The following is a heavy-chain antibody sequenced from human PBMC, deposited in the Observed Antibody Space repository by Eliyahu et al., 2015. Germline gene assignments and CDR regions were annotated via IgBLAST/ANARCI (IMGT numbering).Heavy chain of an antibody. J-gene: IGHJ4*02. CDR1: GFTFSSXX. D-gene: IGHD3-3*01. CDR3: AKYTRNDFWSGFGY. Sequence: EVQLLESGGGLVQPGGSLRLSCAASGFTFSSXXMSWVRQAPGKGLGWVSAISGSGGSTYXADSVKGRFTISRDNSKNTLYLQMNSLRAEDTAVYYCAKYTRNDFWSGFGYWGQGTLVTVSS. V-gene: IGHV3-23*01. CDR2: ISGSGGST.